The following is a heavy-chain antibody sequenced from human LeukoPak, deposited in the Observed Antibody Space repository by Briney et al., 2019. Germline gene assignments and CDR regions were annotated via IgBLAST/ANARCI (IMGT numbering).Heavy chain of an antibody. Sequence: SGGSLRLSCAASGFTFSNYAMSWVRQAPGKGLEWVSTISKGADSTYYADSVKGRFTIPRDNSKDTLYAQMSSLRAEDAAVYYCAKSHSVEQRGYFDYWGQGTLVTVSS. CDR3: AKSHSVEQRGYFDY. D-gene: IGHD1/OR15-1a*01. CDR1: GFTFSNYA. CDR2: ISKGADST. V-gene: IGHV3-23*01. J-gene: IGHJ4*02.